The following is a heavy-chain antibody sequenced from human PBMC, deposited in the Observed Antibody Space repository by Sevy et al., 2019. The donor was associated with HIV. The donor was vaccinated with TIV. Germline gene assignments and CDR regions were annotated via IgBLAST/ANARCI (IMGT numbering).Heavy chain of an antibody. J-gene: IGHJ4*02. Sequence: ASVKVSCKLSGYTLTDFSMHWVRQAPGKGLEWVATFDPEDGRTIYAQKFQGRVTMTEDTSTDTAYMELNSLRSDDTAVYYCATTKDYYDSSGYPFDYWGQGTQFTVSS. CDR1: GYTLTDFS. D-gene: IGHD3-22*01. V-gene: IGHV1-24*01. CDR2: FDPEDGRT. CDR3: ATTKDYYDSSGYPFDY.